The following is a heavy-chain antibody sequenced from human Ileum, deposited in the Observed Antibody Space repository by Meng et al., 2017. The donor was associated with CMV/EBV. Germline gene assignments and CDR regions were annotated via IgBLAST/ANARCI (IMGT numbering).Heavy chain of an antibody. CDR2: IDTNTGIP. D-gene: IGHD6-13*01. J-gene: IGHJ4*02. Sequence: KTAGYDFITDGKNWVREAPGQRLEWMGWIDTNTGIPDYAPDFTGRFVFSLDASVSTAYLQISSLRAEDTAVYYCTRGAGAHSAKYDFWGRGTLVTVSS. CDR3: TRGAGAHSAKYDF. V-gene: IGHV7-4-1*02. CDR1: GYDFITDG.